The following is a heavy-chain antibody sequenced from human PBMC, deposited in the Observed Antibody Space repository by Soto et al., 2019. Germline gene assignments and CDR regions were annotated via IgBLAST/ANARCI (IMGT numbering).Heavy chain of an antibody. D-gene: IGHD7-27*01. Sequence: PSETLFLTCKVSGCSLRNYYLILIRQPPGKGLEWIGYIYYSGSTNYNPSLKSRVIISVDTSRNQFSLNLSSVTAADTAVYYCARLGQAPYRSWFDPWGQGTLVTVSS. CDR3: ARLGQAPYRSWFDP. CDR2: IYYSGST. CDR1: GCSLRNYY. V-gene: IGHV4-59*01. J-gene: IGHJ5*02.